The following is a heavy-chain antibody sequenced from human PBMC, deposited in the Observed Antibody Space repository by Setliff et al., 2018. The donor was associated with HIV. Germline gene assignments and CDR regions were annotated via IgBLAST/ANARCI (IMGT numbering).Heavy chain of an antibody. CDR1: GESVSGYS. CDR2: IYYSGST. D-gene: IGHD3-9*01. Sequence: SETLSLTCGVYGESVSGYSWNWIRQPPGKGLEWIGSIYYSGSTYYNPSLKSRVTISVDTSKDQFSLRLSSVTAADTAVYYCTRHGAYYEFLTYYYPRYSFDFWGQGTLVTVSS. J-gene: IGHJ4*02. V-gene: IGHV4-59*08. CDR3: TRHGAYYEFLTYYYPRYSFDF.